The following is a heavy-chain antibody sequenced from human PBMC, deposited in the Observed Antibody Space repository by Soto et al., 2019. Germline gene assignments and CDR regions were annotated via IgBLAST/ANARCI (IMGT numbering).Heavy chain of an antibody. Sequence: SGPTLVNPTQTLTLTCTFSGFSLSTSGMCVSWIRQPPGKALEWLALIDWDDDKYYSTSLKTRLTISKDTSKNQVVLTMTNMDHVDTATYYCARAARHCSSTSCYTPFDYWGQGTLVTVSS. CDR2: IDWDDDK. CDR1: GFSLSTSGMC. D-gene: IGHD2-2*02. J-gene: IGHJ4*02. V-gene: IGHV2-70*01. CDR3: ARAARHCSSTSCYTPFDY.